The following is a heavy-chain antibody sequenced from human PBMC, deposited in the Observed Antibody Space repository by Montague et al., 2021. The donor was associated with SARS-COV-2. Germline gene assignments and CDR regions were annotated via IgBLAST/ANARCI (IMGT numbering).Heavy chain of an antibody. D-gene: IGHD3-16*02. Sequence: SETLSLTCTVSGGFISSYYWSWIRQPAGKGLEWIGRIYTSGSTNYNPSLKSRVTMSVDTSKNQFSLKLSSVTAADTAVYYCARDLIVYDYVWGSYRPYGMDVWGQGTTVTVSS. J-gene: IGHJ6*02. CDR2: IYTSGST. CDR3: ARDLIVYDYVWGSYRPYGMDV. CDR1: GGFISSYY. V-gene: IGHV4-4*07.